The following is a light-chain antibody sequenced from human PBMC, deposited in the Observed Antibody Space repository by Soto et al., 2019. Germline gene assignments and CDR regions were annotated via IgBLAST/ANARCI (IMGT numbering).Light chain of an antibody. Sequence: EILVTQSPATLSVPPGERATLSCRARQSVSSNLAWYQQKPGQAPRLLIYGASTRATGIPARFSGSRSGTEFTLTISSRQSEDFAVYYCQRYNNWPLTFGGGTKVDI. CDR2: GAS. CDR3: QRYNNWPLT. CDR1: QSVSSN. V-gene: IGKV3-15*01. J-gene: IGKJ4*01.